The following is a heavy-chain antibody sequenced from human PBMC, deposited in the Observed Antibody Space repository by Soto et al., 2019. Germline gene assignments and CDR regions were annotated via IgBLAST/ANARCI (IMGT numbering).Heavy chain of an antibody. D-gene: IGHD6-13*01. J-gene: IGHJ3*02. CDR3: ARDRIAAGTGDAFHI. CDR2: IIPIFGTA. Sequence: QVQLVQSGAEVKKPGSSVKVSCKASGGTFNSYAVSWVRQAPGQGLEWMGGIIPIFGTANYAQKFQGRVTITADESTSKAYMELSSLRSEDTAVYYCARDRIAAGTGDAFHIWGQGTMVTVSS. CDR1: GGTFNSYA. V-gene: IGHV1-69*12.